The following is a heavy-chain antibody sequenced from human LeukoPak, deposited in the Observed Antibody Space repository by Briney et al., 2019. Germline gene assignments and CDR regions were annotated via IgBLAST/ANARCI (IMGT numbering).Heavy chain of an antibody. D-gene: IGHD4/OR15-4a*01. CDR1: GGSISSYY. J-gene: IGHJ3*02. Sequence: PSETLSLTCTVPGGSISSYYWSWIRQPPGKGLEWIGYIYYTWSTNSNPSLKSRVTISVDTSKNQFSLKLSSVTAADTAVYYCARHANSDAFDIWGQGTMVTVSS. CDR2: IYYTWST. CDR3: ARHANSDAFDI. V-gene: IGHV4-59*01.